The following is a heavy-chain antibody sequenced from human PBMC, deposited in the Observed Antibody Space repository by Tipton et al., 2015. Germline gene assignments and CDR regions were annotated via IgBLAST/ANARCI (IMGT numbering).Heavy chain of an antibody. CDR1: GITFSSYA. V-gene: IGHV3-23*01. CDR3: AKDVVPAAMPVGYYGMDV. Sequence: SLRLSCAASGITFSSYAMSWVRQVPGKGLEWVSGIGGSGGSTHYADSVKGRFIISRDNSKNTLYLQMNSLRAEDTAVYYCAKDVVPAAMPVGYYGMDVWGQGTTVTVFS. CDR2: IGGSGGST. D-gene: IGHD2-2*01. J-gene: IGHJ6*02.